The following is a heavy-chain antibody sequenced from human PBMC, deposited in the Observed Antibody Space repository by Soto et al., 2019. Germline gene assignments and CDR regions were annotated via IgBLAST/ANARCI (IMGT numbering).Heavy chain of an antibody. CDR2: ISYDGSNK. D-gene: IGHD5-18*01. V-gene: IGHV3-30*18. Sequence: GGSLRLSCAASGFTFSSYGMHWVRQAPGKGLEWVAVISYDGSNKYYADSVKGRFTISRDNSKNTLYLQMNSLRAEDTAVYYCAKPRGYSWGYGMDVWGQGTTVTVSS. J-gene: IGHJ6*02. CDR1: GFTFSSYG. CDR3: AKPRGYSWGYGMDV.